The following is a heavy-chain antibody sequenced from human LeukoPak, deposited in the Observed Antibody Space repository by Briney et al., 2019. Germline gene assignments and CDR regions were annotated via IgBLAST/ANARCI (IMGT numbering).Heavy chain of an antibody. CDR1: GGSFSGYY. CDR2: IYTSGST. V-gene: IGHV4-59*10. D-gene: IGHD5-18*01. J-gene: IGHJ4*02. Sequence: SETLSLTCAVYGGSFSGYYWSWIRQPAGKGLEWIGRIYTSGSTNYNPSLKSRVTISVDTSKNQFSLKLSSVTAADTAVYYCARATLRGYSYGYDYWGQGTLVTVSS. CDR3: ARATLRGYSYGYDY.